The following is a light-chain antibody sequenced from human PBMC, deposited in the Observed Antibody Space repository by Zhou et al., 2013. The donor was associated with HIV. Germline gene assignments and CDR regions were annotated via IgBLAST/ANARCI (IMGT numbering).Light chain of an antibody. J-gene: IGKJ3*01. V-gene: IGKV1-33*01. Sequence: DIQMTQSPSSVSASVGDRVTITCRASQDISSGLAWYQQKPGKAPKLLIYDASNLETGVPSRFSGSGSGTDFTFTISSLQPEDFATYYCQQYDNLPPFTFGPGTKVDIK. CDR1: QDISSG. CDR2: DAS. CDR3: QQYDNLPPFT.